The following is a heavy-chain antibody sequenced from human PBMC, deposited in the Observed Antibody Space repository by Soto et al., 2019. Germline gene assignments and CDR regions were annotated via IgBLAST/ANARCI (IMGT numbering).Heavy chain of an antibody. CDR1: GGSMNSDY. CDR3: TRGTRATQYYFYFYGMDV. CDR2: ISHSGTT. Sequence: SETLSLTCTVSGGSMNSDYWSWIRQPPGKGLEWLGYISHSGTTSYNPSLKSRLTVSLNTSKNQFSLKLRSVTAADTAVYYCTRGTRATQYYFYFYGMDVWGRGTTVTVSS. V-gene: IGHV4-59*01. J-gene: IGHJ6*02. D-gene: IGHD3-10*01.